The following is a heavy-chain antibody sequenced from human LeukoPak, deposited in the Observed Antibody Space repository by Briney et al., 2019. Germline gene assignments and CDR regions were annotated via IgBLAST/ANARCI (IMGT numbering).Heavy chain of an antibody. Sequence: PSETLSLTCTVSGGSISSGDYYWSWIRQPPGKGLEWIGYIYYSGSTYYNPSLKSRVTISVDTSKNQFSLKLGSVTAADTAVYYCAREGTWFDILTGYYASWFDPWGQGTLVTVSS. CDR3: AREGTWFDILTGYYASWFDP. CDR1: GGSISSGDYY. J-gene: IGHJ5*02. CDR2: IYYSGST. V-gene: IGHV4-30-4*01. D-gene: IGHD3-9*01.